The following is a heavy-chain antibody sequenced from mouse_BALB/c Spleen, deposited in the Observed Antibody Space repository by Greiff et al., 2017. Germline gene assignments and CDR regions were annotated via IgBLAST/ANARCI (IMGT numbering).Heavy chain of an antibody. CDR1: GFTFSSYT. Sequence: EVQLVESGGGLVQPGGSLKLSCAASGFTFSSYTMSWVRQTPEKRLEWVAYISNGGGSTYYPDTVKGRFTISRDNAKNTLYLQMSSLKSEDTAMYYCARLTGDYFDYWGQGTTLTVSS. V-gene: IGHV5-12-2*01. D-gene: IGHD4-1*01. CDR3: ARLTGDYFDY. J-gene: IGHJ2*01. CDR2: ISNGGGST.